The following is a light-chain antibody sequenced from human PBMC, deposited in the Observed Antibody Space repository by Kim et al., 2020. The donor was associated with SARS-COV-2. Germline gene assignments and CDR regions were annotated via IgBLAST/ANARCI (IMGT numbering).Light chain of an antibody. CDR3: QVWDSSSDHHVV. V-gene: IGLV3-21*04. Sequence: PGRTARVTCGGNNIGSKSVHWYQQKPGQAPVLVIYYDSDRPSGIPERFSGSNSGNTATLTISRVEAGDEADYYCQVWDSSSDHHVVFGGGTQLTVL. CDR1: NIGSKS. J-gene: IGLJ2*01. CDR2: YDS.